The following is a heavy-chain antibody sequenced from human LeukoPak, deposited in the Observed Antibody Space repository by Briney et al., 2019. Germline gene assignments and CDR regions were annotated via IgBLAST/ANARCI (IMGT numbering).Heavy chain of an antibody. J-gene: IGHJ6*03. CDR3: ARAIVVVVAPHQYYMDV. Sequence: QTGGSLRLSCAASGFTFSSYEMNWVRQAPGKGLEWVSYISSSGSTIYYADSVKGRFTISRDNAKNSLYLQMNSLRAEDTAVYYCARAIVVVVAPHQYYMDVWGKGTTVTVSS. D-gene: IGHD2-15*01. CDR2: ISSSGSTI. V-gene: IGHV3-48*03. CDR1: GFTFSSYE.